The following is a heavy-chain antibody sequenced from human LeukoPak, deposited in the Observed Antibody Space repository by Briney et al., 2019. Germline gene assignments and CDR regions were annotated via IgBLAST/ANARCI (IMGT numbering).Heavy chain of an antibody. CDR2: INHSGST. J-gene: IGHJ4*02. V-gene: IGHV4-34*01. CDR3: ARGTRYGYRY. Sequence: SETLSLTCAVYGGSLSGYYWSWIRQPPGKGLEWIGEINHSGSTNYNPSLKSRVTISVDTSKNQFSLKLSSVTAADTAVYYCARGTRYGYRYWGQGTLVTVSS. D-gene: IGHD3-16*02. CDR1: GGSLSGYY.